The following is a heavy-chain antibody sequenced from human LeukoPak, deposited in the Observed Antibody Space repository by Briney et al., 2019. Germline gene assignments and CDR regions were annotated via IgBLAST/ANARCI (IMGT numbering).Heavy chain of an antibody. J-gene: IGHJ4*02. CDR2: ISGSSSNT. D-gene: IGHD6-19*01. CDR3: TRHPAEGDY. Sequence: GGSLTLSCAASVSTFSDLYMSGLRRAPGKGLESVSYISGSSSNTNYADSVKGRFTISRDNAKISLYLQMDRLRAEDTAVYYCTRHPAEGDYWGQGTLVTVSS. CDR1: VSTFSDLY. V-gene: IGHV3-11*03.